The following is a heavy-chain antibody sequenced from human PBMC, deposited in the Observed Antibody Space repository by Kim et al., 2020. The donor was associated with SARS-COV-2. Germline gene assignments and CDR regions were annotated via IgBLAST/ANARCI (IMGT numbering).Heavy chain of an antibody. Sequence: ASVKVSCKASGYTFTSYAMHWVRQAPGQRLEWMGWINAGNGNTKYSQKFQGRVTITRDTSASTAYMELSSLRSEDTAVYYCARDHYYYGSGSIAAFDYWGQGTLVTVSS. CDR3: ARDHYYYGSGSIAAFDY. V-gene: IGHV1-3*01. CDR2: INAGNGNT. CDR1: GYTFTSYA. D-gene: IGHD3-10*01. J-gene: IGHJ4*02.